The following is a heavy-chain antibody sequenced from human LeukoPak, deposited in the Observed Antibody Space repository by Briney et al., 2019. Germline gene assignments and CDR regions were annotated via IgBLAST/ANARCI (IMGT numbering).Heavy chain of an antibody. J-gene: IGHJ4*02. V-gene: IGHV1-2*02. Sequence: GSVKVSCKASGYTFTGYYMHWVRQAPGQGLEWMGWINPNSGGTNNAQKFQGRVTMTRHTSISTAYMELSRLRSDDTAVYYCARELEPLFDYWGQGTLVTVSS. D-gene: IGHD1-14*01. CDR1: GYTFTGYY. CDR3: ARELEPLFDY. CDR2: INPNSGGT.